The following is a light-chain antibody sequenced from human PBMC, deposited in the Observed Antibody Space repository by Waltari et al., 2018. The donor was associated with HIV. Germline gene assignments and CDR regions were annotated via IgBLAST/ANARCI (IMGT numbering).Light chain of an antibody. CDR2: SNN. CDR3: AAWDDSLNGYV. Sequence: QSVLTQPPSASGTPGQRVTIYCSGRSSNIGSNTVNCYQQLPGTAPKLLIYSNNPRPSGVPDRFSGSKSGTSASLAISGLQSEDEADYYCAAWDDSLNGYVFGSGTKVTVL. J-gene: IGLJ1*01. CDR1: SSNIGSNT. V-gene: IGLV1-44*01.